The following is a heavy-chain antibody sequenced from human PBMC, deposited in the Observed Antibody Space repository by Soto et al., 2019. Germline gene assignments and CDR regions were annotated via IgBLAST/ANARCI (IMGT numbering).Heavy chain of an antibody. D-gene: IGHD3-10*01. CDR3: ARFPAYRSGLGFDY. CDR1: GHTFTIQY. J-gene: IGHJ4*02. CDR2: INPSGGRT. V-gene: IGHV1-46*03. Sequence: ASVKVCCKASGHTFTIQYMHWVRHAPEQGLEWMGIINPSGGRTSYAQKFQGRVTMTRDTSTSTVYMDTIGLRSQYTAVYYCARFPAYRSGLGFDYRGQGTLVPVPP.